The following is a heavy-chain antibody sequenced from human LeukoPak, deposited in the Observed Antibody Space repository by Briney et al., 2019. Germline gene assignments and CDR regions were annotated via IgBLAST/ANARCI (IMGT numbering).Heavy chain of an antibody. V-gene: IGHV3-9*01. CDR2: ISWNSGSI. D-gene: IGHD3-3*01. J-gene: IGHJ4*02. Sequence: GGSLRLSCAASGFTFDDYAMPWVRQAPGKGLEWVSGISWNSGSIGYADSVKGRFTISRDNAKNSLYLQMNSLRAEDTALYYCAKGVHDFWSGLDYWGQGTLVTVSS. CDR1: GFTFDDYA. CDR3: AKGVHDFWSGLDY.